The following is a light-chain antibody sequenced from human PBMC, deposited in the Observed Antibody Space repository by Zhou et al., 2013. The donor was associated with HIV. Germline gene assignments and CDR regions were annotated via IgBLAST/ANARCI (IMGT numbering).Light chain of an antibody. V-gene: IGKV3-11*01. CDR1: ESMISSD. J-gene: IGKJ4*01. CDR2: DGF. Sequence: EIVLAQSPATLSLSPGESATLSCTASESMISSDLAWYQKKPGQAPRLLIFDGFKRPNGIPDRFSGSGSGTDFTLTISGLEPEDFAVYYCQQRNYWPITFGGGTTVEIK. CDR3: QQRNYWPIT.